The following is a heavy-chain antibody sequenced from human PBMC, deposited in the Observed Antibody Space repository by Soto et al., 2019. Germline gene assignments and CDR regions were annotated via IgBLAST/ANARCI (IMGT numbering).Heavy chain of an antibody. D-gene: IGHD2-2*01. CDR1: GGTFSSYA. Sequence: QVQLVQSGAEVKKPGSSVKVSCKASGGTFSSYAISWVRQAPGQGLEWMGGIIPISETTNYAQKFQGRVTITADESKRTAYMELSSLRSEDTAVDYCARSQGSSTSLEIYYYYYYGMDVWGQGTTVTVSS. CDR2: IIPISETT. CDR3: ARSQGSSTSLEIYYYYYYGMDV. J-gene: IGHJ6*02. V-gene: IGHV1-69*01.